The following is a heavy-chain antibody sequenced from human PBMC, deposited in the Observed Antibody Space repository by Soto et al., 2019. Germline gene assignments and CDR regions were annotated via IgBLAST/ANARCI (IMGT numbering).Heavy chain of an antibody. J-gene: IGHJ4*02. V-gene: IGHV1-69*13. CDR1: GGTFSSYA. CDR3: ARVEDSSPY. Sequence: SSVKVSCNASGGTFSSYAISWVRQAPGQGLEWMGGIIPLFGTANYAQKFQGRVTITADESTSTAYMELSSLRSEDTAVYYCARVEDSSPYWGQGTLVTVSS. D-gene: IGHD6-6*01. CDR2: IIPLFGTA.